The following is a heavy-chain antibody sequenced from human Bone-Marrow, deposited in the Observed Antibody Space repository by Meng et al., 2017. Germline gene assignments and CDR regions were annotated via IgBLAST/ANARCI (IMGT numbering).Heavy chain of an antibody. V-gene: IGHV4-31*01. J-gene: IGHJ6*02. CDR1: GGSISSGGYY. Sequence: SETLSLTCTVSGGSISSGGYYWSWILQHPGKGLEWIGYIYYSGSTYYNPSLKSLVTISVDTSKNQFSLKLSSVTAADTAVYYCARDCAGHGMDVWGQGTTVTVSS. D-gene: IGHD3-10*02. CDR3: ARDCAGHGMDV. CDR2: IYYSGST.